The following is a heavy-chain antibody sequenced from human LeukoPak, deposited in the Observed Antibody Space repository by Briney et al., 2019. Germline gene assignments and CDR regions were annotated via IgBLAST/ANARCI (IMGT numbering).Heavy chain of an antibody. Sequence: GGSLRLSCAASGFTVSSYVMTWVRQAPGKGLEWVSVITGSDSRTYYADSVKGRSSISRDNSKNTMYLQMNSLRAEDTAAYYCAKVTLRGGGRNHDAFDVWGQGTMVTVSS. V-gene: IGHV3-23*01. CDR3: AKVTLRGGGRNHDAFDV. CDR1: GFTVSSYV. J-gene: IGHJ3*01. D-gene: IGHD2-15*01. CDR2: ITGSDSRT.